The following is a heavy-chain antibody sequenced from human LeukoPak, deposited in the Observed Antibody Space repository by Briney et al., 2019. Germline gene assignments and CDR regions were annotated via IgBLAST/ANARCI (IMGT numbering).Heavy chain of an antibody. V-gene: IGHV3-7*03. CDR1: GFTFTTYW. Sequence: GGSLRLSCAASGFTFTTYWMSWIRQTPKKGLEWVAHIKQDGSEKYYVDSVKGRFTISRDNSKNTLYLQMNSLRAEDTALYFCAKGRSQYTRNNPDYWGQGTLVTVSS. CDR3: AKGRSQYTRNNPDY. CDR2: IKQDGSEK. J-gene: IGHJ4*02. D-gene: IGHD6-6*01.